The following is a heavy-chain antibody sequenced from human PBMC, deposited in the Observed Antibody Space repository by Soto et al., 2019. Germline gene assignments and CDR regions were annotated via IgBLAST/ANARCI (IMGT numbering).Heavy chain of an antibody. CDR2: IGAARDP. CDR1: GFTFSHFD. Sequence: GGSLRLSCATSGFTFSHFDMRWVRQVPGTGLEWVSAIGAARDPYYLGSVKGLFTISRENAKNSVYLQMNDLRAGDSAVYYCARAYTGRLPRRADYYYAMDVWGQGTTVTAP. D-gene: IGHD2-2*02. CDR3: ARAYTGRLPRRADYYYAMDV. V-gene: IGHV3-13*05. J-gene: IGHJ6*02.